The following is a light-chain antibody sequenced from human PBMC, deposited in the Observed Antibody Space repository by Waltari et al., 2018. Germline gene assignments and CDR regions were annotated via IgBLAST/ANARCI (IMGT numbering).Light chain of an antibody. CDR2: GNT. CDR3: QSFDSSLSASV. CDR1: SSNFGANYD. J-gene: IGLJ3*02. V-gene: IGLV1-40*01. Sequence: QSVLTQPPSMSGAPGQKVTIPCTGGSSNFGANYDVHWYQQFPGTAPKLLIFGNTNRPSGGPGRFSGSRSGTSASLAIAGLQSEDEAVYYCQSFDSSLSASVFGGGTKLTVL.